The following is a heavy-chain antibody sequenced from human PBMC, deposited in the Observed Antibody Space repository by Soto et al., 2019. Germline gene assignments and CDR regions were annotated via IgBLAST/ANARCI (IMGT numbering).Heavy chain of an antibody. CDR1: GFTFSDYY. J-gene: IGHJ4*02. D-gene: IGHD5-18*01. Sequence: QVQLVESGGGLVKPGGSLRLSCAASGFTFSDYYMSWIRQAPGKGLEWVSYIGGGSSPIYYATSVNGRFTISRDNAKNSLYLQMNSLRDEDTAVYYCARVRYSYNYDFDYWGQGTLVTVSS. CDR3: ARVRYSYNYDFDY. CDR2: IGGGSSPI. V-gene: IGHV3-11*04.